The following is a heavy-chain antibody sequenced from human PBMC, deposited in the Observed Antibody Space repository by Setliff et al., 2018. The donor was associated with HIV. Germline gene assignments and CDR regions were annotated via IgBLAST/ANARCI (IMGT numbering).Heavy chain of an antibody. J-gene: IGHJ4*02. CDR2: ICHSGSA. CDR1: GGSFSAYS. Sequence: SETLSLTCAVYGGSFSAYSWSWIRQPPGKGMEWIGEICHSGSANYNPSLRSRVNMSIDTSTRQFSLNLTSVTAADTAVYYCGRGLYIVGASWAVIDYCGEGSQVTVSS. D-gene: IGHD1-26*01. V-gene: IGHV4-34*01. CDR3: GRGLYIVGASWAVIDY.